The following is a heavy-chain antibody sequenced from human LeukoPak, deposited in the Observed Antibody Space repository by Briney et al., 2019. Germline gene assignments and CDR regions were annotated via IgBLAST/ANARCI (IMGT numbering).Heavy chain of an antibody. CDR1: GYTFTRYG. CDR2: MNPNSGNT. Sequence: ASVKVSCKASGYTFTRYGISWVRQAPGQGLEWMGWMNPNSGNTGYAQKFQGRVTMTRNTSISTAYMELSSLRSEDTAVYYCARSPSRMVRGVKYGMDVWGQGTTVTVSS. V-gene: IGHV1-8*02. J-gene: IGHJ6*02. CDR3: ARSPSRMVRGVKYGMDV. D-gene: IGHD3-10*01.